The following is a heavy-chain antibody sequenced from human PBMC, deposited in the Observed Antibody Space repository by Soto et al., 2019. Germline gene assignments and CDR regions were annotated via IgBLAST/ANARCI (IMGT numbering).Heavy chain of an antibody. CDR3: GREYYYEISGYYSLDY. Sequence: QVQLVQSGAEVKKPGSSVKVSCKASGGTFSSYAISWVRQAPGQGLEWMGGLIPIFGTANYAQKFQGRVTISADESTSTGYLELRSLRSEDTAVYYCGREYYYEISGYYSLDYRGQGNLVTFSS. V-gene: IGHV1-69*01. CDR1: GGTFSSYA. D-gene: IGHD3-22*01. CDR2: LIPIFGTA. J-gene: IGHJ4*02.